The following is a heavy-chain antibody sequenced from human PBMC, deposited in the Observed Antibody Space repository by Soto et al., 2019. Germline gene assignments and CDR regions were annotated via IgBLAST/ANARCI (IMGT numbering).Heavy chain of an antibody. CDR1: GFTLDDYA. J-gene: IGHJ6*02. V-gene: IGHV3-9*01. Sequence: EVQVVESGGGLVQPGRSLRLSCAASGFTLDDYAMHWVRQAPGKGLEWVSGISWNRGSICYADSVKGRFTISRDDAKNSLYLQMNSLRVEDTALYYCAKSGKKYQLNYYGMDVWGQGTTVTVSS. CDR3: AKSGKKYQLNYYGMDV. CDR2: ISWNRGSI. D-gene: IGHD2-2*01.